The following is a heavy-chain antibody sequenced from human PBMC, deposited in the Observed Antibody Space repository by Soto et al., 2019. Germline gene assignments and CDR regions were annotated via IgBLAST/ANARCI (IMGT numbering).Heavy chain of an antibody. CDR2: IYPCDSDT. Sequence: GESLKISCKGSGYCFTSYWIFWVRQMPGKGLEWMGIIYPCDSDTRYSPSFQGQVTTSADKSISTAYLQWSSLKASDTAMYYCARLTRGCSSTSCYHDYWGQGALVTVSS. V-gene: IGHV5-51*01. CDR3: ARLTRGCSSTSCYHDY. CDR1: GYCFTSYW. D-gene: IGHD2-2*01. J-gene: IGHJ4*02.